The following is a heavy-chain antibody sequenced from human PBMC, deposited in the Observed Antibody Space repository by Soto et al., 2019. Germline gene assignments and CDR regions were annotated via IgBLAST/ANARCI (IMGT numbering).Heavy chain of an antibody. CDR1: GYTFTSYA. V-gene: IGHV1-3*01. CDR2: INAGNGNT. J-gene: IGHJ3*02. CDR3: ARDSPKTSGPDVFDI. D-gene: IGHD3-3*01. Sequence: ASVKVSCKASGYTFTSYAMHWVRQAPGQRLEWMGWINAGNGNTKYSQKFQGRVTITRDTSASTAYMELSSLRSEDTAVYYCARDSPKTSGPDVFDIWGQGTMVTVSS.